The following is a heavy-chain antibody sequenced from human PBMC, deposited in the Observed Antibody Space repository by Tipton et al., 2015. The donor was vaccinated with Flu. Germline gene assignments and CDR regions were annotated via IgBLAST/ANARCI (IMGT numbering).Heavy chain of an antibody. V-gene: IGHV3-53*01. CDR1: GFTVSSNY. D-gene: IGHD3-10*01. CDR2: IYSGGYT. CDR3: VRAHLGVARY. J-gene: IGHJ4*02. Sequence: TASGFTVSSNYMSWVRQAPGKGLEWVSVIYSGGYTYYADSVKGRFTISRDNSENTLYLQMNSLRAEDTALYYCVRAHLGVARYWGQGTLVTVSS.